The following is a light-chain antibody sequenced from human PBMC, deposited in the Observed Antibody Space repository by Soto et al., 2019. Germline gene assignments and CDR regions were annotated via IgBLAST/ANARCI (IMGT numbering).Light chain of an antibody. V-gene: IGKV1-5*03. CDR3: QQYDTNPWT. CDR2: KAS. Sequence: DIQMTQSPSTLSASVGDSVTITCRASQTINNWLAWSQQKPGEAPKLLIYKASSLESGVPSRFSGSGSGTEFTLTISSLQPDDSATYFCQQYDTNPWTFGQGTKVEIK. CDR1: QTINNW. J-gene: IGKJ1*01.